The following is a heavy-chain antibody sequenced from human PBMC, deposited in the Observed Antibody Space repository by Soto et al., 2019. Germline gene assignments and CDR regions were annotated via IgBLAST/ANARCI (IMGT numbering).Heavy chain of an antibody. CDR2: IYYSGST. J-gene: IGHJ6*02. CDR1: GGSISSSSYY. CDR3: ARLGDRMRGYYYYGLDV. Sequence: SETLSLTCTVSGGSISSSSYYWGWIRQPPGKGLEWIESIYYSGSTYYNPSLKSRVTISVDTSKNQFSLKLSSVTAADTAVYYCARLGDRMRGYYYYGLDVWGQGTTVTVS. V-gene: IGHV4-39*01.